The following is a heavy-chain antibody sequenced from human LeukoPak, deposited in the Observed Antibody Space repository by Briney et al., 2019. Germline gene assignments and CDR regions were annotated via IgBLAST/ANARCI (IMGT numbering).Heavy chain of an antibody. D-gene: IGHD1-26*01. CDR2: IYYSGST. Sequence: SETLSLTCTVSGGSISSSSYCWGWIRQPPGKGLEWIVSIYYSGSTYYNPSLKSRITISLDTSKTQFSLKLSSVPAADTAVYYCARRARRRLVGANPQYYFDYWGQGTLVTVSS. J-gene: IGHJ4*02. CDR1: GGSISSSSYC. V-gene: IGHV4-39*01. CDR3: ARRARRRLVGANPQYYFDY.